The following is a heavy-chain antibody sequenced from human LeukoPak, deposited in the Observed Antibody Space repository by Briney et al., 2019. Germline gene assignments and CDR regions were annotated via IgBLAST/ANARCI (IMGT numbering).Heavy chain of an antibody. D-gene: IGHD3-9*01. V-gene: IGHV3-30*03. J-gene: IGHJ4*02. CDR3: ARLNGDCDILTGYLDY. Sequence: GGSLRLSCAASGFTFSSYGMHWVRQAPGKGLEWVAVISYDGSNKYYADSVKGRFTISRDNSKNTLYLQMNSLRAEDTAVYYCARLNGDCDILTGYLDYWGQGTLVTVSS. CDR2: ISYDGSNK. CDR1: GFTFSSYG.